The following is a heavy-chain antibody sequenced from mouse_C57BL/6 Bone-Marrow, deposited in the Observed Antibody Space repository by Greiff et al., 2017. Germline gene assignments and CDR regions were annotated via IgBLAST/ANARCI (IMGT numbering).Heavy chain of an antibody. CDR2: IRNKANGYTT. CDR1: GFTFTDYY. V-gene: IGHV7-3*01. J-gene: IGHJ4*01. Sequence: EVNLVESGGGLVQPGGSLSLSCAASGFTFTDYYMSWVRQPPGKALEWLGFIRNKANGYTTEYSASVKGRFTISRDNSQSILYLQMNALRAEDSATYYCARVPYDYDVMDYWGQGTSVTVSS. D-gene: IGHD2-4*01. CDR3: ARVPYDYDVMDY.